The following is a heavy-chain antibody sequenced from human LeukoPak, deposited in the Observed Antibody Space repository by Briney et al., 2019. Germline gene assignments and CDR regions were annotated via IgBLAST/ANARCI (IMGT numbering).Heavy chain of an antibody. CDR2: IYYSGST. CDR1: GGSTSSGGYY. D-gene: IGHD7-27*01. CDR3: ARELGMPPLFDP. V-gene: IGHV4-31*03. Sequence: SQTLSLTCTVSGGSTSSGGYYWSWIRQHPGKGLEWIGYIYYSGSTYYNPSLKSRVTISVDTSKNQFSLKLSSVTAADTAVYYCARELGMPPLFDPWGQGTLVTVSS. J-gene: IGHJ5*02.